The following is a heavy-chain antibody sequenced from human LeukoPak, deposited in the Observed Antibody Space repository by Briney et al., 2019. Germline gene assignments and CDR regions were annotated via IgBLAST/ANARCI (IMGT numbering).Heavy chain of an antibody. J-gene: IGHJ4*02. CDR3: AKGDSSGWYNFDY. V-gene: IGHV3-23*01. CDR2: ISGSGGST. Sequence: GGSLRLSCAASGFTFSSYAMSWDRQAPGKGLEWVSAISGSGGSTYYADSVKGRFTISRDNSKNTLYLQMNSLRAEDTAVYYCAKGDSSGWYNFDYWGQGTLVTVSS. CDR1: GFTFSSYA. D-gene: IGHD6-19*01.